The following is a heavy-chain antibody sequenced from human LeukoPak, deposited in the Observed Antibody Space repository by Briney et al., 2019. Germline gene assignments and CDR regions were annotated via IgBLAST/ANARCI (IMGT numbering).Heavy chain of an antibody. Sequence: SETLSLTRTVSVGSISIYYWSCIRQPPGKGLEWVGLIYYSGSTSYTPSLKGRVTISGDTSKSPFYLELSSVSAADTAVYYCARRDSSGYYYFDYWGQGTLVTVSS. V-gene: IGHV4-59*08. CDR3: ARRDSSGYYYFDY. CDR2: IYYSGST. CDR1: VGSISIYY. D-gene: IGHD3-22*01. J-gene: IGHJ4*02.